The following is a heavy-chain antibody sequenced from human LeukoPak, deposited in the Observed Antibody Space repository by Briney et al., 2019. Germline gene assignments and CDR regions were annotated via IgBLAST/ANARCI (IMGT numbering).Heavy chain of an antibody. D-gene: IGHD3-22*01. CDR2: IIPIFGIA. V-gene: IGHV1-69*04. J-gene: IGHJ3*02. Sequence: ASVKVSCKASGGTFSSYAISWVRQAPGQGLEWMGRIIPIFGIANYAQKFQGRVTITADKSTSTAYMELSSLRSEDTAVYYCARDRPNYYDSSGYYNPGAFDIWGQGTMVTVSS. CDR1: GGTFSSYA. CDR3: ARDRPNYYDSSGYYNPGAFDI.